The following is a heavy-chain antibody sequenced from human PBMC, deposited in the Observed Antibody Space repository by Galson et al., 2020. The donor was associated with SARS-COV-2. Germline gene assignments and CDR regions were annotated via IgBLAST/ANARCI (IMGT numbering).Heavy chain of an antibody. CDR3: TRVIVVVTRPKYFQH. CDR1: GFTFGDYA. D-gene: IGHD2-15*01. V-gene: IGHV3-49*04. J-gene: IGHJ1*01. Sequence: GGSLRLSCTASGFTFGDYAMSWVRQAPGKGLEWVGFIRSKAYGGTTEYAASVKGRFTISRDDSKSIAYLQMNSLKTEDTAVYYCTRVIVVVTRPKYFQHWGQGTLVTVSS. CDR2: IRSKAYGGTT.